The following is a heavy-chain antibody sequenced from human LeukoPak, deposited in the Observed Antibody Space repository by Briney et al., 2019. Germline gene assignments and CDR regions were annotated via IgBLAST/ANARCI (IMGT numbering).Heavy chain of an antibody. CDR3: ARDMTAAARAYYYYGMDV. V-gene: IGHV1-3*01. CDR1: GYTFTSYA. D-gene: IGHD6-13*01. CDR2: INAGNGNT. J-gene: IGHJ6*02. Sequence: ASVTVSCKASGYTFTSYAMHWVRQAPGQRLEWMGWINAGNGNTKYSQKFQGRVTITRDTSASTAYMELSSLRSEDTAVYYCARDMTAAARAYYYYGMDVWGQGTTVTVSS.